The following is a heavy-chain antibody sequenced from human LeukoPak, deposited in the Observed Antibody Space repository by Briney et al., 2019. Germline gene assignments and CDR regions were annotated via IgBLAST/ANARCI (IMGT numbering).Heavy chain of an antibody. CDR1: GFTVSSNY. CDR2: IYSDGRT. CDR3: ARDGYDSSGYYYYYYGMDV. D-gene: IGHD3-22*01. V-gene: IGHV3-53*01. Sequence: GGSLRLSCAASGFTVSSNYMSWVRQAPGKGLEWVSVIYSDGRTYYADSVKGRFTISRDNSKNTLYLETNSLRAEDTAVYYCARDGYDSSGYYYYYYGMDVWGQGTTVTVSS. J-gene: IGHJ6*02.